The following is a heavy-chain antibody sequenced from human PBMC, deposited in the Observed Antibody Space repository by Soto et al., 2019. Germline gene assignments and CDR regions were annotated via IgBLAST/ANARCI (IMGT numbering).Heavy chain of an antibody. CDR1: GFTFDDYA. V-gene: IGHV3-9*01. D-gene: IGHD2-2*01. Sequence: EVQLVESGGGLVQPGRSLRLSCAASGFTFDDYAMHWVRQAPGKGLEGVSGISWNSGCIGYADSVKGRFTISRDNAKNSLYLQMNSLRAEDTALYYCAKGTWYQLLPFSYFDYWGQGTLVTVSS. J-gene: IGHJ4*02. CDR3: AKGTWYQLLPFSYFDY. CDR2: ISWNSGCI.